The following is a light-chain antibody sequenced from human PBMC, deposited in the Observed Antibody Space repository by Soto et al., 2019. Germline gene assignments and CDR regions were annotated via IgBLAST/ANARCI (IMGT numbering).Light chain of an antibody. CDR2: GAS. V-gene: IGKV3-20*01. Sequence: EFVLTQSPGTLSLSPGERATLSCRASQSVRSRYLAWYQQKSGQAPRLLICGASSRATGIPDRFSGSGSGTDFTLTISRLEPEDFAVYYCQQFDTTPWTFGQGTKVEFK. CDR1: QSVRSRY. CDR3: QQFDTTPWT. J-gene: IGKJ1*01.